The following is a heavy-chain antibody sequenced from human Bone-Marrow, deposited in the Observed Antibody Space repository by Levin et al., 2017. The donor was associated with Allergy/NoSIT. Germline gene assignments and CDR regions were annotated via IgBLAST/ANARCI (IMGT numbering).Heavy chain of an antibody. V-gene: IGHV1-69*06. J-gene: IGHJ4*02. CDR1: GGTFSSYA. D-gene: IGHD6-6*01. Sequence: GASVKVSCKASGGTFSSYAISWVRQAPGQGLEWMGGIIPIFGTANYAQKFQGRVTITADKSTSTAYMELSSLRSEDTAVYYCARDCSYSSSSWGLCYWGQGTLVTVSS. CDR2: IIPIFGTA. CDR3: ARDCSYSSSSWGLCY.